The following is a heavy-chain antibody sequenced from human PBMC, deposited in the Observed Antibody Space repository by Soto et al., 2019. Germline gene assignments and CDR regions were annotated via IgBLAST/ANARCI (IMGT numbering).Heavy chain of an antibody. J-gene: IGHJ4*02. CDR3: ARDGWDGDYGLEQ. CDR2: IWYDGSNK. V-gene: IGHV3-33*01. D-gene: IGHD4-17*01. Sequence: QVQLVESGGGVVQPGRSLRLSCAASGFTFSSYGMHWVRQAPGKGLEWVAVIWYDGSNKYYADSVKGRFTISRDNSKNTLYLQMNSLRAEDTAVYYCARDGWDGDYGLEQWGQGTLVPVSS. CDR1: GFTFSSYG.